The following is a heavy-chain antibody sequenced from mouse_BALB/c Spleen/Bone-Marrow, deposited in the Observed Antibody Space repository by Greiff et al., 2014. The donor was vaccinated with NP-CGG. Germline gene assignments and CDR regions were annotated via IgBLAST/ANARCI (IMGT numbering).Heavy chain of an antibody. CDR3: ARVWYFDY. V-gene: IGHV5-6-3*01. Sequence: EVQLQQSGGGLVQPGGSLKLSCAASGFTFSSYGMSWVRQTPDKRLGLVATINSNGGSTYYPDSVKGRFTISRDNAKNTLYLQMSSLKSEDTAMYYCARVWYFDYWGQGTSLTVSS. CDR2: INSNGGST. J-gene: IGHJ2*03. CDR1: GFTFSSYG.